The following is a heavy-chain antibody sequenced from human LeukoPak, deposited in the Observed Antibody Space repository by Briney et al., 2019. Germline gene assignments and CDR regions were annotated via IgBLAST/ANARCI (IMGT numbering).Heavy chain of an antibody. V-gene: IGHV3-7*01. Sequence: GGSLRLSCAASGFTFSTYWMTWVRQAPGKGLEWVAHISQDGSQKSYVDSVRGRFTISRDNAKNSLYLQTNSLRVEDTAVYYCARGAADYGLDYFDYWGQGTLATVSS. CDR3: ARGAADYGLDYFDY. CDR2: ISQDGSQK. CDR1: GFTFSTYW. J-gene: IGHJ4*02. D-gene: IGHD4-17*01.